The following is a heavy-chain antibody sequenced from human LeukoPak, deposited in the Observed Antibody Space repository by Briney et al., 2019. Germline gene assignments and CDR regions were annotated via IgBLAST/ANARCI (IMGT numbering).Heavy chain of an antibody. CDR3: VKSQGFRRFHSTNFDY. D-gene: IGHD2-2*01. V-gene: IGHV3-64D*06. Sequence: GGYLRLYCSASGFTFSSYAMHWVRQAPGKGLEYVSAISSNGGSTYYADSVKGRFTISRDNSKNTLYLQMSSLRAEDTAVYYCVKSQGFRRFHSTNFDYWGQGTLVTVSS. CDR1: GFTFSSYA. J-gene: IGHJ4*02. CDR2: ISSNGGST.